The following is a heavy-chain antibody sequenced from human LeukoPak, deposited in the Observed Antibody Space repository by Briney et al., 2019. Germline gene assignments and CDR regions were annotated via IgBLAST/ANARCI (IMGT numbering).Heavy chain of an antibody. CDR2: ISSSSSTI. CDR1: GFTFSSHS. Sequence: GGSLRLSCAASGFTFSSHSMNWARQAPGKGLEWVSYISSSSSTIYYADSVKGRFPISRDNAKNSLYLQMNSLRAEDTAVYYCARGAYYYEDWGQGTLVTVSS. J-gene: IGHJ4*02. V-gene: IGHV3-48*01. CDR3: ARGAYYYED. D-gene: IGHD3-22*01.